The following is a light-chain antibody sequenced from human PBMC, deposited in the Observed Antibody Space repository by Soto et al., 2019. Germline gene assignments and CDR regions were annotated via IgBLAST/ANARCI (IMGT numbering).Light chain of an antibody. V-gene: IGKV4-1*01. J-gene: IGKJ1*01. CDR2: WAS. CDR1: QSVLYNSNNKTY. CDR3: QQYYSTPLT. Sequence: DIVMTQSPDSLAVSLGERATIDCKSSQSVLYNSNNKTYLAWYQQKPGQPPKLLIYWASTRESGVPDRFSGSGSGTDFTLTISSLQAEDVALYYCQQYYSTPLTFGQGTKVEIK.